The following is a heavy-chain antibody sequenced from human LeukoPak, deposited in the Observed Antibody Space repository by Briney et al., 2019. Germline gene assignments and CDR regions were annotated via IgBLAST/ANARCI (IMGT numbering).Heavy chain of an antibody. CDR1: GGSFSGYY. J-gene: IGHJ4*02. CDR2: INHSGST. Sequence: SETLSLTCAVYGGSFSGYYWSWIRQPPGKGLEWIGEINHSGSTNYNPSLKSRVTISVDTSKNQFSLKLSSVTAADTAVYYCARGPLGSYGYYWGQGTLVTVSS. V-gene: IGHV4-34*01. D-gene: IGHD5-18*01. CDR3: ARGPLGSYGYY.